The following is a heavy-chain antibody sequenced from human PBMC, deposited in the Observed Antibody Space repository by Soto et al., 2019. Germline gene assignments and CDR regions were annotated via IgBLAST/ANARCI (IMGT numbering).Heavy chain of an antibody. CDR1: GFTFSSYD. CDR3: SRVKYTDYVLSMDY. CDR2: ISSSSSAI. Sequence: PGGSLRLSCAASGFTFSSYDMSWVRQAPGKGLEWVSYISSSSSAIYYADSVKGRFTISRDNAKNSLYLQMSSLRAEDTAVYYCSRVKYTDYVLSMDYWGQGTLVTVSS. J-gene: IGHJ4*02. V-gene: IGHV3-48*03. D-gene: IGHD3-10*02.